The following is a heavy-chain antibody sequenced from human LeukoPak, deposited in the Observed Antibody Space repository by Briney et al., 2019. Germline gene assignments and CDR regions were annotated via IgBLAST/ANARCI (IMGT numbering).Heavy chain of an antibody. V-gene: IGHV1-8*03. D-gene: IGHD6-19*01. CDR3: VRAVAGLADY. J-gene: IGHJ4*02. Sequence: ASVKVSCKASGHTFSNYDINWVRQATGQGLEWMGWMNPDSGNTGYAQKLQGRVTITRDTSISTAYMELSSLRSEDTAVYYCVRAVAGLADYWGQGTLVTVSS. CDR2: MNPDSGNT. CDR1: GHTFSNYD.